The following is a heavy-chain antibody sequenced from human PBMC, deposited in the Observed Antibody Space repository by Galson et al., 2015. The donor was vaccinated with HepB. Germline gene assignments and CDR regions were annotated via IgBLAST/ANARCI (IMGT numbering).Heavy chain of an antibody. CDR3: ARGAFYGSGSYSNYYYYMDV. CDR1: GGTFSSYA. CDR2: IIPIFGTA. V-gene: IGHV1-69*13. D-gene: IGHD3-10*01. J-gene: IGHJ6*03. Sequence: SVKVSCKASGGTFSSYAISWVRQAPGQGLEWMGGIIPIFGTANYAQKFQGRVTITADESTSTAYMELSSLRSEDTAVYYRARGAFYGSGSYSNYYYYMDVWGKGTTVTVSS.